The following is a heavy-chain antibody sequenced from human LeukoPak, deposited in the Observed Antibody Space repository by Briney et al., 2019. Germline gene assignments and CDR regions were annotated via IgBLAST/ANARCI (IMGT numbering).Heavy chain of an antibody. D-gene: IGHD3-3*01. V-gene: IGHV1-18*01. CDR3: ARDLAVLGVVFTSYMDV. CDR1: GYSFITHG. Sequence: ASVKVSCKASGYSFITHGITWVRQAPGQGLQWVCWIITYTGNAHYAQRLQDRVTLSKDTATTTAYLEVRNLRSDDTAVYYCARDLAVLGVVFTSYMDVWGKGTPVIVSS. J-gene: IGHJ6*03. CDR2: IITYTGNA.